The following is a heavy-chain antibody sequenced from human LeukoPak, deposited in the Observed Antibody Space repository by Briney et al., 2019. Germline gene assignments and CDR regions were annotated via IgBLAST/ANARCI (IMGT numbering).Heavy chain of an antibody. CDR3: AREDSAELWLTLDY. J-gene: IGHJ4*02. CDR2: IWYDGSNK. V-gene: IGHV3-33*01. Sequence: PGGSLRLSCAASGFTFSSYGMHWVRQAPGKGLEWVAVIWYDGSNKYYADSVKGRFTISRDNSKNTLYLQMNSLRAEDTAVDYCAREDSAELWLTLDYWGQGTLVTVSS. D-gene: IGHD5-18*01. CDR1: GFTFSSYG.